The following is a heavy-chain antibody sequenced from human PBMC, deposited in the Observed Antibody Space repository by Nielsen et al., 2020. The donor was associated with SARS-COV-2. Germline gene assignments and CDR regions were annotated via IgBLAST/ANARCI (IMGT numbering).Heavy chain of an antibody. J-gene: IGHJ4*02. CDR2: IYYSGST. Sequence: SETLSLTCTVSGGSISSYYWSWIRQPPGKGLEWIGYIYYSGSTNYNPSLKSRVTISVDTSKNQFSLKLSSVAAADTAVYYCARGPSVGASFDYWGQGTLVTVSS. CDR1: GGSISSYY. CDR3: ARGPSVGASFDY. D-gene: IGHD1-26*01. V-gene: IGHV4-59*12.